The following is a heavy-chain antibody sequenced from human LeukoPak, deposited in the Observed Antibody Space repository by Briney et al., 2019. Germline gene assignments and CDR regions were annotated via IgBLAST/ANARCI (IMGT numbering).Heavy chain of an antibody. Sequence: PGGSLRLSCAASGFTFSSFSMNWVRQAPGKGLEWVSSISSSSSYIYYADSVKGRFTISRDNSKNTLYLQMNSLRAEDTAVYYCARDRSLQWELLPGAYWGQGTLVTVSS. CDR1: GFTFSSFS. CDR3: ARDRSLQWELLPGAY. J-gene: IGHJ4*02. V-gene: IGHV3-21*01. CDR2: ISSSSSYI. D-gene: IGHD1-26*01.